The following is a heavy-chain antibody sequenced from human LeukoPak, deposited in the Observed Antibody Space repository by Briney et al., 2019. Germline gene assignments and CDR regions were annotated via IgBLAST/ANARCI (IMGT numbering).Heavy chain of an antibody. CDR2: MNPNSGNT. CDR3: ARATTYYDFWRSDYFDY. D-gene: IGHD3-3*01. CDR1: GYTFTNYD. V-gene: IGHV1-8*01. Sequence: ASVKVSCKASGYTFTNYDINWVRQATGQGLEWMGWMNPNSGNTGYAQKFQGRVTMTRNTSISTAYMELSSLRSEDTAVYYCARATTYYDFWRSDYFDYWGQGTLVTVSS. J-gene: IGHJ4*02.